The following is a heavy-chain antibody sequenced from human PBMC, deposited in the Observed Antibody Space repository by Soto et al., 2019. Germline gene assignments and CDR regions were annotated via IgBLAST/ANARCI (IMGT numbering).Heavy chain of an antibody. Sequence: EVKLLESGGGSVPPGASARLSCLTSGFMFDNYAMSWVRQSPARGVEWVAAISGSGHATYYTQSVRGRFIISRDKSKKAVFLQMNNLRTEDTAIYYCARGRYFDASGGCANYWGLGTLVTVSP. D-gene: IGHD5-12*01. CDR2: ISGSGHAT. J-gene: IGHJ4*02. V-gene: IGHV3-23*01. CDR3: ARGRYFDASGGCANY. CDR1: GFMFDNYA.